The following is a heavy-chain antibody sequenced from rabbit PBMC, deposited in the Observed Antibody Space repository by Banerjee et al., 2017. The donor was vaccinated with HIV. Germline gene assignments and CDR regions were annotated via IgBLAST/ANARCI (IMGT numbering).Heavy chain of an antibody. J-gene: IGHJ4*01. Sequence: QSFEESGGDLVKPGASLILTCTASGVSFSSGPYMCWVRQAPGKGLAWIGCIYTGSVHIYYASWAKGRFTISKPSSTTVTLQMTSLTAADTASYFCARGGYDENYFNLWGQGTLVTVS. CDR3: ARGGYDENYFNL. D-gene: IGHD1-1*01. V-gene: IGHV1S40*01. CDR2: IYTGSVHI. CDR1: GVSFSSGPY.